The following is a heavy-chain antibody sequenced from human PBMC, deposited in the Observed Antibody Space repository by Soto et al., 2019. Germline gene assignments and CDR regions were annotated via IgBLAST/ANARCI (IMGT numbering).Heavy chain of an antibody. V-gene: IGHV3-21*01. D-gene: IGHD5-12*01. CDR3: ARGLWLRFYYMDV. Sequence: GRSLRLSCAASGFTFSSYSMNWVRQAPGKGLEWVSSIGSSSSYIYYADSVKGRFTISRDNAKSSLYLQMNSLRAEDKAVYYCARGLWLRFYYMDVWGKGTTVTVSS. CDR1: GFTFSSYS. J-gene: IGHJ6*03. CDR2: IGSSSSYI.